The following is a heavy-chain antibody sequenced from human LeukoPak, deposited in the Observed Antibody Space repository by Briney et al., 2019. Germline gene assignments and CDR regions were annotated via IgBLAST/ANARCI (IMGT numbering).Heavy chain of an antibody. V-gene: IGHV1-69*05. CDR2: IIPIFGTA. D-gene: IGHD6-13*01. J-gene: IGHJ4*02. CDR3: ARSGVRSSSWYFDY. Sequence: SGNLSCKASRGTSTSYAISWVRHAPGQGRGWVERIIPIFGTANYTHKFQGRVTITTDESTSTAYMELSSLSCEDTAVYYCARSGVRSSSWYFDYWGQGTLFTVPS. CDR1: RGTSTSYA.